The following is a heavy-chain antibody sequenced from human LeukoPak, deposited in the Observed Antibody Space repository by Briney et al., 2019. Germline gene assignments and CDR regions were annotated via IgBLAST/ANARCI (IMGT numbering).Heavy chain of an antibody. J-gene: IGHJ4*02. CDR2: IIPIFGTA. D-gene: IGHD1-1*01. Sequence: ASVTVSCKASVGTFSSYAISWVRQAPGQGLEWMGGIIPIFGTANYAQKFQGRVTITTDESTSTAYMELSSLRSEDTAVYYCARGPELERFDYWGQGTLVTVSS. CDR1: VGTFSSYA. CDR3: ARGPELERFDY. V-gene: IGHV1-69*05.